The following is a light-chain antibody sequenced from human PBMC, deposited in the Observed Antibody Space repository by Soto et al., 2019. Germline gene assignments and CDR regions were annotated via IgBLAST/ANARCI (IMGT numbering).Light chain of an antibody. J-gene: IGLJ2*01. V-gene: IGLV1-40*01. CDR3: QSYHSGQGGSVV. Sequence: QAVVTQPPSVSGAPGQRVTISCTGSSSNIGAGYNVHWCQQLPGTAPKVLIYGNSNRPSGVPDRFSGSKSGTSATLANTGLQAEDLAHEYCQSYHSGQGGSVVFAAGTALAV. CDR2: GNS. CDR1: SSNIGAGYN.